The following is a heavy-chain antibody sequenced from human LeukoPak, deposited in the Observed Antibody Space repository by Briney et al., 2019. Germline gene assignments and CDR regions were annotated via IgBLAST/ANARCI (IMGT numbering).Heavy chain of an antibody. CDR3: ARGIDSKSTYFDY. J-gene: IGHJ4*02. D-gene: IGHD2-21*01. CDR2: LSYSGST. CDR1: GGSISSYY. Sequence: SETLSLSCTVSGGSISSYYWNWIRQSPGKGLEWIGYLSYSGSTNYNPSLKSRVTISLDTSKNQFSLKLRSVTAADTAVYFCARGIDSKSTYFDYWGQGTLVTVSS. V-gene: IGHV4-59*01.